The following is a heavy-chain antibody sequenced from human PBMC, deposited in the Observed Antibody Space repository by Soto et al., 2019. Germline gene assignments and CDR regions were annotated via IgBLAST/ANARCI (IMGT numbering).Heavy chain of an antibody. D-gene: IGHD2-15*01. J-gene: IGHJ5*02. Sequence: ASVKVSCKASGYTFTSNGISWVRQAPGQGLEWMGWISVNNGNTNYAQKFQGRVTMTTDTSTSTAYMELRSLRSADTAVYYCARRKRNGGSCWFDHWGQGTLVTVSS. CDR3: ARRKRNGGSCWFDH. CDR1: GYTFTSNG. V-gene: IGHV1-18*04. CDR2: ISVNNGNT.